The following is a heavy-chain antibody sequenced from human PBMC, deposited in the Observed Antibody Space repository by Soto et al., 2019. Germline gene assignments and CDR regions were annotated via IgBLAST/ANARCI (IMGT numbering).Heavy chain of an antibody. CDR3: ARKGYGPGFPYYYGMDV. Sequence: SETLSLTCAVSGGSINNYYWSWIRQPPGKGLEWIGYIYYSGSTNYNPSLKSRVTMSVDTPKNQFSLKLSSVTAADTAVYYCARKGYGPGFPYYYGMDVWGQGTTVTVSS. CDR1: GGSINNYY. V-gene: IGHV4-59*01. J-gene: IGHJ6*02. CDR2: IYYSGST. D-gene: IGHD3-10*01.